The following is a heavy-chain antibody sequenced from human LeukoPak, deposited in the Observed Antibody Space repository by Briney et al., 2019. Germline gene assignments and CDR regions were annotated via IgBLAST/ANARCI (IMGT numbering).Heavy chain of an antibody. CDR3: ARDLWFGAFDY. V-gene: IGHV4-38-2*02. Sequence: SETLSLTCAVSGYSISSGYYWGWIRQPPRKGLEWIGSIYHSGSTYYNPSLKSRVTISVDTSKNQFSLKLSSVTAADTAVYYCARDLWFGAFDYWGQGTLVTVSS. J-gene: IGHJ4*02. CDR2: IYHSGST. D-gene: IGHD3-10*01. CDR1: GYSISSGYY.